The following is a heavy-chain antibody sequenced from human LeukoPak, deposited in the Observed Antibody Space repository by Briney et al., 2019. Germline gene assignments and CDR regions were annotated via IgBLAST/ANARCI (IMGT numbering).Heavy chain of an antibody. CDR1: GGSISSYY. V-gene: IGHV4-59*08. J-gene: IGHJ4*02. Sequence: SETLSLTCTVSGGSISSYYWSWIRQPPGKGLEWIGYIYYSGSTSYNPSLKSRVTISVDTSKNQFSLKLSSVTAADTAVYYCARSEEMATISFGYWGQGTLVTVSS. CDR3: ARSEEMATISFGY. CDR2: IYYSGST. D-gene: IGHD5-12*01.